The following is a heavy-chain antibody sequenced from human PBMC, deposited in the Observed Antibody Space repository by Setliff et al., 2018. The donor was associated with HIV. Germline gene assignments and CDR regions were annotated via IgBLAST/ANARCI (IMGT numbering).Heavy chain of an antibody. D-gene: IGHD2-15*01. V-gene: IGHV3-7*03. Sequence: GGSLRLSCAASGFTFSKTWMTWVRQAPGKGLEWVANIKQDASEKYFVDSVKGRFTISRDNAKNSLYLQMDSLRAADTAVYYCARARGGCSGGSCPAHHYYYYMDVWGKGTTVTVSS. CDR1: GFTFSKTW. CDR3: ARARGGCSGGSCPAHHYYYYMDV. J-gene: IGHJ6*03. CDR2: IKQDASEK.